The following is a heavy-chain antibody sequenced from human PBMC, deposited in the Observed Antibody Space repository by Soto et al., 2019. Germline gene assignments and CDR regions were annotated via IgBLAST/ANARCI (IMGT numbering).Heavy chain of an antibody. J-gene: IGHJ6*02. CDR1: GYTLTELS. D-gene: IGHD5-18*01. CDR2: FDPEDAET. CDR3: ATDRGRRQLWANYDGMDV. Sequence: ASVKVSCKVSGYTLTELSMHWVRQAPGQGLEWMGGFDPEDAETIYAQKFQGRVTMTEDTATDTAYMELSSLRSEDTAVDYCATDRGRRQLWANYDGMDVWGQGTTVTVS. V-gene: IGHV1-24*01.